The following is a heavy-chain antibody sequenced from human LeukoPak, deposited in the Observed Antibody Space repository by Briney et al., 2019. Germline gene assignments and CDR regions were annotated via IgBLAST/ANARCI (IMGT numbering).Heavy chain of an antibody. J-gene: IGHJ4*02. Sequence: SETLSPTCAVYGGSFSGYYWSWIRQPPGKGLEWIGEINHSGSTNYNPSLKSRVTISVDTSKNQFSLKLSSVTAADTAVYYCARYYSSSWTYYFDYWGQGTLVTVSS. V-gene: IGHV4-34*01. CDR3: ARYYSSSWTYYFDY. D-gene: IGHD6-13*01. CDR1: GGSFSGYY. CDR2: INHSGST.